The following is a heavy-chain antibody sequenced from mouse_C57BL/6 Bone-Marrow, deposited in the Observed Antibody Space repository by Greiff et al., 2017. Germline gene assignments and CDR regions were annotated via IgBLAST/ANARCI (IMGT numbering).Heavy chain of an antibody. CDR1: GFTFNTYA. CDR3: VRDSTTVASYWYFDV. CDR2: IRSKSSNYAT. D-gene: IGHD1-1*01. Sequence: GGGLVQPKGSLKLSCAASGFTFNTYAMHWVRQAPGKGLEWVARIRSKSSNYATYYADSVKDRFTISRDDSQSMLYLQMNNLKTEDTAMYYCVRDSTTVASYWYFDVWGTGTTVTVSS. V-gene: IGHV10-3*01. J-gene: IGHJ1*03.